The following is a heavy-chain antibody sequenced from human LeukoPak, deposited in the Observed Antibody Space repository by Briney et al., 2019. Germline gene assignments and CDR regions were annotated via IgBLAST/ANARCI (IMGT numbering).Heavy chain of an antibody. J-gene: IGHJ4*02. V-gene: IGHV3-74*01. D-gene: IGHD3-10*01. CDR3: VSESYTGSGSYAV. Sequence: GGSLRLSCAASGFTFSSYWMHWVRQAPGKGLVWVSRINSDGSSTSYADSVKGRFTSSRDNAKDTLYLEMNSLRAEDMAVYYCVSESYTGSGSYAVWGQGMLVAVSS. CDR2: INSDGSST. CDR1: GFTFSSYW.